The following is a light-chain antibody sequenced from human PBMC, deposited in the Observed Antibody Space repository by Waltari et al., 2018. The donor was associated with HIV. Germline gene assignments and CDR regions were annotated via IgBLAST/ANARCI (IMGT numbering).Light chain of an antibody. CDR1: ILRTYY. CDR2: GKN. J-gene: IGLJ3*02. CDR3: NSRDSSGHWV. V-gene: IGLV3-19*01. Sequence: SSELTQDPAVSVALGQTVRITCQGDILRTYYACWYQQKPGQAPILVIYGKNNRPAGIPDRFSGSSSGNTASLTITGAQAEDEADYYCNSRDSSGHWVFGGGTKLTVL.